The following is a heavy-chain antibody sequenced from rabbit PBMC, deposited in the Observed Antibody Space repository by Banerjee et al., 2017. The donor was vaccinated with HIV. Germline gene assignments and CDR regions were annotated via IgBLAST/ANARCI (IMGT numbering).Heavy chain of an antibody. CDR1: GFTLSSYV. D-gene: IGHD4-1*01. CDR2: INSSSGNT. CDR3: ARDLAGVIGWNFNL. J-gene: IGHJ4*01. V-gene: IGHV1S45*01. Sequence: QEQLEESGGDLVKPEGSLTLSCTVSGFTLSSYVMCWVRQAPGKGLEWIACINSSSGNTVYATWAKGRFTISKTSSTTVTLQMTSLTAADTASYFCARDLAGVIGWNFNLWGQGTLVTVS.